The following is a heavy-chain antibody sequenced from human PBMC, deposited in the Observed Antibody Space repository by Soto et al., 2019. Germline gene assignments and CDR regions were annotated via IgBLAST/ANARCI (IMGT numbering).Heavy chain of an antibody. V-gene: IGHV3-7*05. CDR1: GFSFGSDW. Sequence: DVQLTESGGGLVQPGGSLRLSCGASGFSFGSDWMAWVRQAPGKGLEWVANIRKDGRLEHYAVSVRGRFSVSRDNAKDSLYRQMNSLILEDTAVYYCTRDENYRDDSAYYVVFDIWGQGTMVNVSS. CDR3: TRDENYRDDSAYYVVFDI. D-gene: IGHD3-22*01. J-gene: IGHJ3*02. CDR2: IRKDGRLE.